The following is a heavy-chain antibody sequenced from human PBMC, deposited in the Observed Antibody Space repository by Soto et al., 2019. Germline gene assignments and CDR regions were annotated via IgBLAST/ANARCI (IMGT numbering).Heavy chain of an antibody. V-gene: IGHV3-21*01. D-gene: IGHD3-10*01. CDR3: PRDRGGDLNAFDI. J-gene: IGHJ3*02. Sequence: EVQLVESGGGLVKPGGSLRLSCAASGFTFSTYSMNWVRQAPGKGLEWVSSISSSSSYIYYADSVKGRFTISRDNAKNSLYLQMNNLRPEHRAVYYCPRDRGGDLNAFDIWGQGTMVTVSS. CDR2: ISSSSSYI. CDR1: GFTFSTYS.